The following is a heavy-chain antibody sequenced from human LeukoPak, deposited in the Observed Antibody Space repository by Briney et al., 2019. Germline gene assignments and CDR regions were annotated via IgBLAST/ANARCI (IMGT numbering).Heavy chain of an antibody. V-gene: IGHV3-30*03. Sequence: PGGSLRLSCAASGFTFSDYYMTWVRQAPGKGLEWVSFISNDGNKRNYGDSVKGRFTISRDDSKNTVYLQVNSLRLEDTAVYYCASEYNGLWGQGTLVTVSS. CDR2: ISNDGNKR. CDR3: ASEYNGL. J-gene: IGHJ4*02. CDR1: GFTFSDYY. D-gene: IGHD2-8*01.